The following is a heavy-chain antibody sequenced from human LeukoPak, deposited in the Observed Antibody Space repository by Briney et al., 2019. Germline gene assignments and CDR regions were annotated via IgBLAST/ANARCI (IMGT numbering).Heavy chain of an antibody. CDR3: AKGYCSAGSCPPGSLDH. D-gene: IGHD2-15*01. V-gene: IGHV3-23*01. Sequence: GGSLRLSCAASGFTFSSYAMSWVRQAPGKGLEWVSAISGSGGSTYYADSVKGRFTISRDNSKNTLYLQMNSLRAEDTAVYYCAKGYCSAGSCPPGSLDHWGQGTLVTVSS. CDR1: GFTFSSYA. J-gene: IGHJ5*02. CDR2: ISGSGGST.